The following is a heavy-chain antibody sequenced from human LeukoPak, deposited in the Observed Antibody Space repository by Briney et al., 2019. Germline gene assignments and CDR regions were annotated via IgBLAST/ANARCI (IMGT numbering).Heavy chain of an antibody. CDR2: IIPILCIA. J-gene: IGHJ6*02. Sequence: SVKVSCKASGGTFSSYAISWVRQAPGQGLEWMGRIIPILCIANYAQKFQGRVTITADKSTSTAYMELSSLRSEDTAVYYCAREPTGEMLVEDYYYGMDVWGQGTTVTVSS. V-gene: IGHV1-69*04. CDR3: AREPTGEMLVEDYYYGMDV. D-gene: IGHD2-8*02. CDR1: GGTFSSYA.